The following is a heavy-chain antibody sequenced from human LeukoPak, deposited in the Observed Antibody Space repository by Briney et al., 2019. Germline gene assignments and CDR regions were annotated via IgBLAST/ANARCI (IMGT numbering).Heavy chain of an antibody. CDR3: ARSWFGELSHFDY. J-gene: IGHJ4*02. Sequence: GASVKVSCKASGYTFTGYYMHWVRQAPGQGLEWMGWINPNSGGTNYAQKFQGRVTMTRDTSISTAYMELSRLRSDDTAVYYCARSWFGELSHFDYWGQGTLVTASS. D-gene: IGHD3-10*01. CDR2: INPNSGGT. V-gene: IGHV1-2*02. CDR1: GYTFTGYY.